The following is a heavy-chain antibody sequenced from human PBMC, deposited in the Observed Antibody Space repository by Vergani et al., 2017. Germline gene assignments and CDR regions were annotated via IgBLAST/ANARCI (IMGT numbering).Heavy chain of an antibody. CDR3: ARDATYYYGSGSYYAYYYGMDV. J-gene: IGHJ6*02. CDR2: IYYSGST. CDR1: GGSISSYY. V-gene: IGHV4-59*01. D-gene: IGHD3-10*01. Sequence: QVQLQESGPGLVKPSETLSLTCTVSGGSISSYYWSWIRQPPGKGLEWIGYIYYSGSTNYNPSLKSRVTISVDTSKTQFSLKLSSVTAADTAVYYCARDATYYYGSGSYYAYYYGMDVWGQGTTVTVSS.